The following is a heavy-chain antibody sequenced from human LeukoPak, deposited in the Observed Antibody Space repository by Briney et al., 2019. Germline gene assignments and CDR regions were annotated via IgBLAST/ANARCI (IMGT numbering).Heavy chain of an antibody. J-gene: IGHJ3*02. D-gene: IGHD3-10*01. CDR2: INHSGST. CDR1: GGSFSGYY. V-gene: IGHV4-34*01. CDR3: ARSDGYGLVDI. Sequence: SETLSLTCAVYGGSFSGYYWSWIRQPPGKGLEWIGEINHSGSTNYNPSLKSRVTISVDTSKNQFSLKLSSVTAADTAVYYCARSDGYGLVDIWGQGTMVTVSS.